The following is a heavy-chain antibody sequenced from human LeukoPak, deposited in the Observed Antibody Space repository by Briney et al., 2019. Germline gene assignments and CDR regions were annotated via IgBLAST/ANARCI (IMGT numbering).Heavy chain of an antibody. CDR3: ARADCSSSTCYLRRSWFDP. CDR2: ISTSSRYI. D-gene: IGHD2-2*01. Sequence: PGASLRLSCAATGFTLSKYDMNWASQPAGKGLEWDSSISTSSRYICYKDSVRGRFTISRDDAKNSLYLEMNSLRAEDTAVYYCARADCSSSTCYLRRSWFDPWGQGTLVTVSS. J-gene: IGHJ5*02. V-gene: IGHV3-21*01. CDR1: GFTLSKYD.